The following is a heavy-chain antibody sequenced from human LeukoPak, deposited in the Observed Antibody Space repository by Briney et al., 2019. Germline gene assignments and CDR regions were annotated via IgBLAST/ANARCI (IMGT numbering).Heavy chain of an antibody. J-gene: IGHJ4*02. CDR3: AKPSITMVRGVIPSAIDY. Sequence: GGSLRLSRAASGFTFSSYAMTWVRQAPGKGLEWLSYISSSSSTIYYADSVKGRFTISRDNAKNSLYLQMNSLRAEDTAVYYCAKPSITMVRGVIPSAIDYWGQGTLVTVSS. CDR1: GFTFSSYA. CDR2: ISSSSSTI. D-gene: IGHD3-10*01. V-gene: IGHV3-48*01.